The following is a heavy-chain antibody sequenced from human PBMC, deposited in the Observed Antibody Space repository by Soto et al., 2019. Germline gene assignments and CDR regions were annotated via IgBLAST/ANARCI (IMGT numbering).Heavy chain of an antibody. Sequence: SETLSLTCTVSGGSISSYYWSWIRQPPGKGLEWIGYIYYSGSTNYNPSLKSRVTISVDTSKNQFSLKLSSVTAADTAVYYCARARTIFGVASTNWFDPWGQGTLVTVSS. CDR1: GGSISSYY. D-gene: IGHD3-3*01. V-gene: IGHV4-59*01. CDR3: ARARTIFGVASTNWFDP. CDR2: IYYSGST. J-gene: IGHJ5*02.